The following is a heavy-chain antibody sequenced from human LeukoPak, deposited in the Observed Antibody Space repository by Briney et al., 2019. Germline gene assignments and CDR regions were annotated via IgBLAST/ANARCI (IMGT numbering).Heavy chain of an antibody. Sequence: ASVKVSCKASGYTFTGYYMHWVRQSPGQGLEWMGIINPSGGSTSYAQKFQGRVTITADKSTSTAYMELSSLRSEDTAVYYCASRWFPEDWFDPWGQGTLVTVSS. J-gene: IGHJ5*02. V-gene: IGHV1-46*01. CDR1: GYTFTGYY. CDR2: INPSGGST. D-gene: IGHD2-15*01. CDR3: ASRWFPEDWFDP.